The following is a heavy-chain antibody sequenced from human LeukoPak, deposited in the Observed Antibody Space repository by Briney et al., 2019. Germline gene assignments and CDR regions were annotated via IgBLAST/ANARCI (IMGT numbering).Heavy chain of an antibody. J-gene: IGHJ4*02. D-gene: IGHD6-19*01. V-gene: IGHV4-39*01. CDR3: ARHAEYNSGWHFYLDH. Sequence: SETLSLTCTVSGVSTTNGIYYWAWIRQSPGKGLEWIVSVHNVGSTYYNLSLRSRVTMSIYTSKNQFSLRLNSVTAADTAVYYCARHAEYNSGWHFYLDHWGQGILVTVSS. CDR2: VHNVGST. CDR1: GVSTTNGIYY.